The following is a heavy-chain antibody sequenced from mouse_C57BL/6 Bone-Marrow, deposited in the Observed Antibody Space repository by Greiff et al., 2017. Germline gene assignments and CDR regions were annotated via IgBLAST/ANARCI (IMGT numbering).Heavy chain of an antibody. CDR2: IYPRSGNT. Sequence: VKLQESGAELARPGASVKLSCKASGYTFTSYGISWVKQRTGQGLEWIGEIYPRSGNTYYNEKFKGKATLTADKSSSTAYMELRSLTSEDSAVYFCAATGVADFDVWGTGTTVTVSS. D-gene: IGHD1-1*01. CDR3: AATGVADFDV. CDR1: GYTFTSYG. V-gene: IGHV1-81*01. J-gene: IGHJ1*03.